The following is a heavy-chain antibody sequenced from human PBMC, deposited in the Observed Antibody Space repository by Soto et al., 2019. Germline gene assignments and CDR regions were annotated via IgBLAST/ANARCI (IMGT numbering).Heavy chain of an antibody. CDR1: GFIFSGFE. CDR3: ARQIVAGGYFDY. Sequence: EVQVVESGGGLVQPGGSLRLSCVASGFIFSGFEMNWVRQAPGEGLEWVSYISTGSVIYYADSVKGRFTISRDNAKNSLYLQMNSLRAEDTAVYYCARQIVAGGYFDYWGQGTLVTVSS. CDR2: ISTGSVI. J-gene: IGHJ4*02. D-gene: IGHD2-21*01. V-gene: IGHV3-48*03.